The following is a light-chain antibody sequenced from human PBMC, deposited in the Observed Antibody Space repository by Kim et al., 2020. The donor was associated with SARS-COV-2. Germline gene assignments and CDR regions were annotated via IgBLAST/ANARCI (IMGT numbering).Light chain of an antibody. J-gene: IGKJ4*01. CDR3: QQYNDWPLIS. CDR2: GAS. V-gene: IGKV3-15*01. CDR1: QSVRNN. Sequence: APVERVTLSCRASQSVRNNLAWYQQRPGLPPRLLLYGASTRATDIPARFSGSGSGTEFTLTIRSLQSEDLAVYYCQQYNDWPLISFGGGTKVDIK.